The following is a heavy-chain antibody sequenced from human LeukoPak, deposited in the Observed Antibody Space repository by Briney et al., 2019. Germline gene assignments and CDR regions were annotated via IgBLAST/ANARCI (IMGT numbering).Heavy chain of an antibody. CDR3: AKDLEGLSLYYGIDV. CDR1: GFTFDDFA. Sequence: GRSLRLSCAASGFTFDDFAMYWVRQAPGKGLEWISGISWNSRDIVYADSVKGRFTISRDNPKNSLYLQMNSLRVENTALYYCAKDLEGLSLYYGIDVWGQGTTVTVSS. J-gene: IGHJ6*02. V-gene: IGHV3-9*01. CDR2: ISWNSRDI. D-gene: IGHD3-10*01.